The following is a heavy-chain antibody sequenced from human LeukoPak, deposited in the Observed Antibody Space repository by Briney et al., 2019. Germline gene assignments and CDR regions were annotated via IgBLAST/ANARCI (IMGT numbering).Heavy chain of an antibody. D-gene: IGHD6-19*01. CDR2: INTNTGNP. CDR1: GYTFTSYA. Sequence: ASVKVSCKASGYTFTSYAMNWVRQAPGQGLEWMGWINTNTGNPTYAQGFTGRFVFSLDTSVSTAYLQISSLKAEDTAVYYCARRHIAVAAYYFDYWGQGTLVTVSS. CDR3: ARRHIAVAAYYFDY. J-gene: IGHJ4*02. V-gene: IGHV7-4-1*02.